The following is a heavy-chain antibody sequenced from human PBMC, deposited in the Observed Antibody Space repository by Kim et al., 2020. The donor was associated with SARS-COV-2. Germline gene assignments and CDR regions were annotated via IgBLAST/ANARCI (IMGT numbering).Heavy chain of an antibody. J-gene: IGHJ5*02. CDR1: GFTFSSYS. V-gene: IGHV3-21*01. D-gene: IGHD6-13*01. CDR2: ISSSSSYI. CDR3: ASPDNIAAAGTEWFDP. Sequence: GGSLRLSCAASGFTFSSYSMNWVRQAPGKGLEWVSSISSSSSYIYYADSVKGRFTISRDNAKNSLYLQMNSLRAEDTAVYYCASPDNIAAAGTEWFDPWGQGTLVTVSS.